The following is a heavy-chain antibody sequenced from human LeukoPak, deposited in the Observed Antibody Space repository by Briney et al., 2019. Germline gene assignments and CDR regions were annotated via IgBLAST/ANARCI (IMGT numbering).Heavy chain of an antibody. D-gene: IGHD3-22*01. Sequence: GGSLRLSCAASGFIFDDYAMHWVRQAPGRGLEWVSGISWNSGSIGYADSVKGRFTISRDNSKNTLYVQVNSLGTEDTAAYYCAKGSYYDSSGSFYFDYWGQGTLVTVSS. J-gene: IGHJ4*02. CDR2: ISWNSGSI. CDR3: AKGSYYDSSGSFYFDY. CDR1: GFIFDDYA. V-gene: IGHV3-9*01.